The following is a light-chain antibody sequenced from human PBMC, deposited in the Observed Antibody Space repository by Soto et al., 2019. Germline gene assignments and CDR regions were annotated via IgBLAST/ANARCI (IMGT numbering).Light chain of an antibody. CDR1: QSVTSNY. CDR2: GAS. CDR3: QQYGSSQWT. J-gene: IGKJ1*01. V-gene: IGKV3-20*01. Sequence: EVVMTQAPDTLSVSPGERATLSCRASQSVTSNYLAWYQQKPGQAPRLLIYGASSRATGIPDRFSGSGSGTDFTLTISRLEPEDFAVYYCQQYGSSQWTFGQGTKVDI.